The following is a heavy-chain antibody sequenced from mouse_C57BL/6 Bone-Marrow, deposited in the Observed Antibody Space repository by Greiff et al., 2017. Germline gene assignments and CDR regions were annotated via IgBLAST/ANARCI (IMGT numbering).Heavy chain of an antibody. CDR2: IYPRDGST. Sequence: QVQLQQSGPELVKPGASVKLSCKASGYTFTSYDINWVKQRPGQGLEWIGWIYPRDGSTKYNEKFKGKATLTVDTSSSTAYMELHSLTSEDSAVYVWARLECDGSSGDWYFDVWGTGTTVTVSS. V-gene: IGHV1-85*01. CDR1: GYTFTSYD. J-gene: IGHJ1*03. CDR3: ARLECDGSSGDWYFDV. D-gene: IGHD1-1*01.